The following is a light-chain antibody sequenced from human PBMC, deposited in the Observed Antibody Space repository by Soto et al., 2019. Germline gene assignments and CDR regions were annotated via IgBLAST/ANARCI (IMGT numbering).Light chain of an antibody. V-gene: IGLV2-11*01. J-gene: IGLJ1*01. Sequence: QSVLTQPRSVSGSPGQSVTISCTGTSNNVGGYDDVSWYQQHPGKAPKFIIYDVSQRPSGVPDRFSGSKSGNTASLTISGLQAEDEADYYCCSYAGTLSYVFGTGTKSPS. CDR1: SNNVGGYDD. CDR2: DVS. CDR3: CSYAGTLSYV.